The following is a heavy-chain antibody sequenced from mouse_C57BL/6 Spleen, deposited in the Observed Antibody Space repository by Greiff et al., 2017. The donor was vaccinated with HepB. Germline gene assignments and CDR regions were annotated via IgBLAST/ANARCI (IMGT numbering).Heavy chain of an antibody. CDR2: INPNNGGT. Sequence: EVQLQESGPELVKPGASVKIPCKASGYTFTDYNMDWVKQSHGKSLEWIGDINPNNGGTIYNQKFKGKATLTVDKSSSTAYMELRSLTSEDTAVYYCARFGITTAHYFDYWGQGTTLTVSS. CDR3: ARFGITTAHYFDY. J-gene: IGHJ2*01. V-gene: IGHV1-18*01. CDR1: GYTFTDYN. D-gene: IGHD1-2*01.